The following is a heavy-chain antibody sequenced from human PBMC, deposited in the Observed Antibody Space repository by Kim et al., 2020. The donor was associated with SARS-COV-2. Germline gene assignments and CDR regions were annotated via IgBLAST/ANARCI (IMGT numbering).Heavy chain of an antibody. V-gene: IGHV3-9*01. D-gene: IGHD6-13*01. CDR1: GFTFDDYA. J-gene: IGHJ4*02. Sequence: GGSLRLSCAASGFTFDDYAMHWVRQAPGKGLEWVSGISWNSGSIGYADSVKGRFTISRDNAKNSLYLQMNSLRAEDTALYYCAKDDDASWYGLFDYWGQG. CDR3: AKDDDASWYGLFDY. CDR2: ISWNSGSI.